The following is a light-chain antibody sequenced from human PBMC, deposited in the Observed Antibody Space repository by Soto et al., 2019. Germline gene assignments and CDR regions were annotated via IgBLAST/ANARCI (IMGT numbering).Light chain of an antibody. V-gene: IGLV2-23*01. CDR2: EGS. CDR3: CSYAGNTNV. CDR1: GSDVGSYNL. Sequence: QSVLTQPASVSGSPGQSITISCTGTGSDVGSYNLVSWYQQHPGKAPKLMIYEGSKRPSGVSSRFSGSRSGNTASLTISGLQAEDEADYYCCSYAGNTNVFGTGTKVTVL. J-gene: IGLJ1*01.